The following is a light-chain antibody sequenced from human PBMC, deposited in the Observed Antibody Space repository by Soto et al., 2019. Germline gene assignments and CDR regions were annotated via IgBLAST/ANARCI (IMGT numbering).Light chain of an antibody. V-gene: IGKV3-15*01. CDR1: QSVANR. CDR2: GAT. Sequence: EIVMTQSPATLSVSLGERATLSCRASQSVANRLAWYQHTPGQAPRLLIYGATYRATGVPAKFSGSGSGTEFTLTITSLQSEDFALYYCQQYIDWPRTFGQGTKVDIK. CDR3: QQYIDWPRT. J-gene: IGKJ1*01.